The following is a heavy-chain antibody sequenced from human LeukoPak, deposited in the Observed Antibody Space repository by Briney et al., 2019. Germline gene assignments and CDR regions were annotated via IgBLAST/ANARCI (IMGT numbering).Heavy chain of an antibody. CDR3: AKYGPQDSGSSHFDY. J-gene: IGHJ4*02. Sequence: PGGSLRLSCAASGFTFSSYAMSWVRQAPGKGLEWVSAIRDGGSSTHYADSVKGRFTTSRDNSKNTLFLQMNSLRAEDTAIYYCAKYGPQDSGSSHFDYWGQGALVTVSS. D-gene: IGHD1-26*01. CDR1: GFTFSSYA. V-gene: IGHV3-23*01. CDR2: IRDGGSST.